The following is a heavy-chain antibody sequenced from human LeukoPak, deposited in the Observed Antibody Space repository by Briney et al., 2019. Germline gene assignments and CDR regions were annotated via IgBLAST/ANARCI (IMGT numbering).Heavy chain of an antibody. CDR2: ISPSSSSR. CDR1: GFAFSRPG. D-gene: IGHD3-16*01. J-gene: IGHJ4*02. V-gene: IGHV3-48*02. CDR3: ARESVGDDY. Sequence: PGGSLRLSCVASGFAFSRPGMNWVRQAPGKGLEWLSCISPSSSSRHYADSMKGRLIISRDNAKNSLYLQMNSLTDEDTAVYYCARESVGDDYWGQGTLVTVSS.